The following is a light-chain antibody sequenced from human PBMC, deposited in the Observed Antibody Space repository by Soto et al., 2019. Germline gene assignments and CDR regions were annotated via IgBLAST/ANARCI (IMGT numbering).Light chain of an antibody. V-gene: IGKV3-15*01. CDR3: QQYNNWPLHT. Sequence: EIVMTQSPGTLSVSPGERATLSCRASQGIGTNLAWYQQRPGQAPRLLIYAASSRATDIPARFTGRGSGTEFTLTISSLQSEDFAVYFCQQYNNWPLHTFGQGTKLEI. CDR2: AAS. CDR1: QGIGTN. J-gene: IGKJ2*01.